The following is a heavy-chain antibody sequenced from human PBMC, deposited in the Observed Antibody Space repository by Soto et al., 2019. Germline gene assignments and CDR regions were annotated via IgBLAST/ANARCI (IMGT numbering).Heavy chain of an antibody. J-gene: IGHJ5*02. Sequence: VQLVESGGGLVQPGGYLRLSCAASGFSISTPSMNWVRQAPVKGLEWVSFISSGNNAIYYADSVKGRFKISRDIAKNSVYLQTNSLGAEDTAVYYCARGGTVSTAWGQGTRVTVSS. CDR1: GFSISTPS. D-gene: IGHD4-4*01. V-gene: IGHV3-48*01. CDR3: ARGGTVSTA. CDR2: ISSGNNAI.